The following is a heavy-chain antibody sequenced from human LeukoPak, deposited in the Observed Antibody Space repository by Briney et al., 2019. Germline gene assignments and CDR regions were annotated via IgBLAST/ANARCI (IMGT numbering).Heavy chain of an antibody. CDR2: ISYDGSNK. V-gene: IGHV3-30-3*01. D-gene: IGHD5-18*01. J-gene: IGHJ4*02. Sequence: GGSLRLSCAASGLTGSHNYVSWVRQAPGKGLEWVAVISYDGSNKYYADSVKGRFTISRDNSKNTLYLQMNSLRAEDTAVYYCARERWIQLWLTASYYFDYWGQGTLVTVSS. CDR1: GLTGSHNY. CDR3: ARERWIQLWLTASYYFDY.